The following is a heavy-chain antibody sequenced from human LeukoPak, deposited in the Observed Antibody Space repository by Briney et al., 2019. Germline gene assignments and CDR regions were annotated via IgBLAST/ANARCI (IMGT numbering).Heavy chain of an antibody. V-gene: IGHV4-59*01. CDR2: IYYSGST. CDR1: GGSISSYY. Sequence: KASETLSLTCTVSGGSISSYYWSWIRQPPGKGLEWIGYIYYSGSTNYNPSLKSRVTISVDTSKNQFSLKLSSVTAADKAVYYCARAPYQLLPYFDYWGQGTLVTVSS. D-gene: IGHD2-2*01. J-gene: IGHJ4*02. CDR3: ARAPYQLLPYFDY.